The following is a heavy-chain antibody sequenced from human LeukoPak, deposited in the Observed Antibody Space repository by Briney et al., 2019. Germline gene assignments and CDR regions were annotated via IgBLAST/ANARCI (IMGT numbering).Heavy chain of an antibody. CDR3: ARDRRASPYYYGSVYYYGMDV. D-gene: IGHD3-10*01. CDR2: IYYSGST. Sequence: SQTLSLTCTVSGGSISSGDYYWSWIRQPPGKGLEWIGYIYYSGSTYYNPSLKSRVTISVDTSKYQFSLKLSSVTAADTAVYYCARDRRASPYYYGSVYYYGMDVWGQGTTVTVSS. CDR1: GGSISSGDYY. V-gene: IGHV4-30-4*01. J-gene: IGHJ6*02.